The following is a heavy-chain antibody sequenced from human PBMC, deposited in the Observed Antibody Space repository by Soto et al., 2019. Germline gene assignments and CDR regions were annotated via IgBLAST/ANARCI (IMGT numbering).Heavy chain of an antibody. CDR2: ISYDGSNK. J-gene: IGHJ6*02. Sequence: QVQLVESGGGVVQPGRSLRLSCAASGFTFSSYAMHWVRQAPGKGLEWVAVISYDGSNKYYADSVKGRFTISRDNSKNTLYLQMNSLRAEDTAVYYCAREYSSSWYDYYYYGMDVWGQGTTVTVSS. V-gene: IGHV3-30-3*01. CDR3: AREYSSSWYDYYYYGMDV. D-gene: IGHD6-13*01. CDR1: GFTFSSYA.